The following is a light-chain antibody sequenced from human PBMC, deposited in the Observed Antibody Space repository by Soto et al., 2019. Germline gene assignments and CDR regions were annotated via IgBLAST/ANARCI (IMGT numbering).Light chain of an antibody. CDR2: AAS. V-gene: IGKV1-9*01. CDR3: QQLNSYPYT. J-gene: IGKJ2*01. Sequence: DIQMTQSPSSLSASVGDRVSITCRASQSISSYLNWYQQKPGKAPKLLIYAASTLQSGVPSRFSGSGSGTEFTLTISSLQPEDFATYYCQQLNSYPYTFGQGTKVEIK. CDR1: QSISSY.